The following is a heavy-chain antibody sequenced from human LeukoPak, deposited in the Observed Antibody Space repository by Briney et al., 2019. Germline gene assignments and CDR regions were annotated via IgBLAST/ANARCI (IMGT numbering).Heavy chain of an antibody. V-gene: IGHV4-34*01. J-gene: IGHJ3*02. CDR2: INHSGST. CDR1: GGSFSGYY. CDR3: ARELVVPADKRDAFDI. D-gene: IGHD2-2*01. Sequence: ETLSLTCAVYGGSFSGYYWSWIRQPPGKGLEWIGEINHSGSTNYNPSLKSRVTISVDTSKNQFSLKLSSVTAADTAVYYCARELVVPADKRDAFDIWGQGTMVTVSS.